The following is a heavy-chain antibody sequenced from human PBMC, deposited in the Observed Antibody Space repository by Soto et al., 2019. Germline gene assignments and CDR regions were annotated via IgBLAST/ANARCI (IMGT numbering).Heavy chain of an antibody. V-gene: IGHV1-24*01. CDR1: GYTLTELS. CDR3: AGPNDSSSSPDAFDI. J-gene: IGHJ3*02. CDR2: FDPEDGET. Sequence: GASVKVSCKVSGYTLTELSMHWVRQAPGKGLEWMGGFDPEDGETIYAQKFQGRVTMTEDTSTDTAYMELSSLRSEDTAVYYCAGPNDSSSSPDAFDIWGQGTMVTVSS. D-gene: IGHD6-6*01.